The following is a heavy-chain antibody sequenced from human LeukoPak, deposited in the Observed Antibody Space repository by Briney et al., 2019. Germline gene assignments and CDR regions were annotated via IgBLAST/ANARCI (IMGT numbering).Heavy chain of an antibody. V-gene: IGHV1-69*13. Sequence: SVKVSCKASGDTFSNYAISWVRQAPGQGLEWVGGSIPIFDTTKYAQKFQGRVIITADESTTTAYMELSSLRSEDTAVYYCARASTSTLVTTYSQHWGQGTLVTVSS. CDR3: ARASTSTLVTTYSQH. CDR2: SIPIFDTT. D-gene: IGHD1-1*01. CDR1: GDTFSNYA. J-gene: IGHJ1*01.